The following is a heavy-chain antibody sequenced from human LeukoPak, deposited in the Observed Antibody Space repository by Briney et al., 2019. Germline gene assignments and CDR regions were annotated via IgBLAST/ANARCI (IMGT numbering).Heavy chain of an antibody. CDR3: AKTRPLYGSGDLDY. J-gene: IGHJ4*02. D-gene: IGHD3-10*01. V-gene: IGHV3-30*02. Sequence: GGSLRLSCAASGFTFTSYGMHWVRQAPGKGLEWVAFIRYDGSNKYYADSVKGRFTTSRDNSKNTLYLKMKSLRAEDTAVYYCAKTRPLYGSGDLDYWGQGTLVTVSS. CDR1: GFTFTSYG. CDR2: IRYDGSNK.